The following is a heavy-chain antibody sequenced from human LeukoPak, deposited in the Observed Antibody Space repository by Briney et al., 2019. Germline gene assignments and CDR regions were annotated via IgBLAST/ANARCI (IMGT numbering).Heavy chain of an antibody. CDR2: ISTYNGNT. D-gene: IGHD4-17*01. V-gene: IGHV1-18*01. CDR1: GYTFTSYG. Sequence: ASVKVSCKASGYTFTSYGISWVRQAPGQGLEWMGWISTYNGNTNYAQKLQGRVTMTTDTSTSTAYMELRSLRSDDTAVYYCARNYDCGDYVVEYFQHWGQGTLVTVSS. CDR3: ARNYDCGDYVVEYFQH. J-gene: IGHJ1*01.